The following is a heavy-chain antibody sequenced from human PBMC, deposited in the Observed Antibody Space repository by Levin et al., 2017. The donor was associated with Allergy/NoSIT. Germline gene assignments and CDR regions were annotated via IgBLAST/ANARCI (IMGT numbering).Heavy chain of an antibody. D-gene: IGHD6-19*01. Sequence: SQTLSLTCTVYGEPFSGSYWSWIRQAPGKGLEWIGEINHSGSAHYHPSLKSRVTISVDTSKNQFSLNLNSVTAADTAVYYCARGWNTSIALVGKPVVFDYWGQGTLVTVSS. CDR2: INHSGSA. J-gene: IGHJ4*02. CDR3: ARGWNTSIALVGKPVVFDY. V-gene: IGHV4-34*01. CDR1: GEPFSGSY.